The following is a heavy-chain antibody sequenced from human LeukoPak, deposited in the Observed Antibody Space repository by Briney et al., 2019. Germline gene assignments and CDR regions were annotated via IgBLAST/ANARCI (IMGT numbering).Heavy chain of an antibody. CDR3: ARDQPPSWNYDFWSGYYNRRYYFDY. D-gene: IGHD3-3*01. J-gene: IGHJ4*02. V-gene: IGHV4-4*07. CDR2: GSTSGST. CDR1: GGSISSYY. Sequence: EPSETLSLTCTVSGGSISSYYWSWIRQPAGKGLEWIGRGSTSGSTNYNPSLKSRVTMSVETSKNQFSLKLSSVTAADTAVYYCARDQPPSWNYDFWSGYYNRRYYFDYWGQGTLVTVSS.